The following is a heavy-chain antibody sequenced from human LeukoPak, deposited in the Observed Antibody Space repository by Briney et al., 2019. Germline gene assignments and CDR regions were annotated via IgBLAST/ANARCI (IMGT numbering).Heavy chain of an antibody. CDR3: VRVVDITTSAGGY. V-gene: IGHV4-34*01. J-gene: IGHJ4*02. CDR2: INHSGST. D-gene: IGHD3-22*01. CDR1: GGSFSGYY. Sequence: SETLSLTCAVYGGSFSGYYWSWIRQPPGKGLEWIGEINHSGSTNYNPSLKSRVTISVDTSKNQFSLKLSSVTAADTAVYYCVRVVDITTSAGGYWGQGTLVTVSS.